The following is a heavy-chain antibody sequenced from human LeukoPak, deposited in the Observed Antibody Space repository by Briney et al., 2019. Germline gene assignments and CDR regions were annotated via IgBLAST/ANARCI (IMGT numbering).Heavy chain of an antibody. CDR3: AKESGDSSGYYSDY. Sequence: GGSLRLSCAASGFSFSSYVMSWVRQAPGKGLEWVSAISGSGGGTYYADSVKGRFTISRDNSKNTVYLQMNSLRADDTAVYYCAKESGDSSGYYSDYWGQGMLVTVSP. CDR1: GFSFSSYV. D-gene: IGHD3-22*01. V-gene: IGHV3-23*01. CDR2: ISGSGGGT. J-gene: IGHJ4*02.